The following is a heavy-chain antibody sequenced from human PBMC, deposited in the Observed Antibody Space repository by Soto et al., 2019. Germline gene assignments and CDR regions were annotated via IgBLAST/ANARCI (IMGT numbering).Heavy chain of an antibody. Sequence: ASETLSLTCTVSGGSISSGGYYWSWIRQHPGKGLEWIGYIYYSGSTYYNPSLKSRVTISVDTSKNQFSLKLSSVTAADTAVYYCARALMARGVIITIWFDPWGQGTLVTVSS. CDR2: IYYSGST. J-gene: IGHJ5*02. D-gene: IGHD3-10*01. V-gene: IGHV4-31*03. CDR3: ARALMARGVIITIWFDP. CDR1: GGSISSGGYY.